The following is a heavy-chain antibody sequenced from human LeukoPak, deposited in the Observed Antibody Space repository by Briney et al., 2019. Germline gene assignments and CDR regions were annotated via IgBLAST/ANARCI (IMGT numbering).Heavy chain of an antibody. D-gene: IGHD3-16*01. CDR2: ISNSGSA. Sequence: SETLSLTCTVSGVSISTNYWNWIRQSPEKGLEWIGYISNSGSADRHPSLKSRVTISLDPSKNQLSLSLNSVTAADTAVYFCAGYDHSNYLAYLGQGARVIVSS. CDR1: GVSISTNY. V-gene: IGHV4-59*13. CDR3: AGYDHSNYLAY. J-gene: IGHJ4*02.